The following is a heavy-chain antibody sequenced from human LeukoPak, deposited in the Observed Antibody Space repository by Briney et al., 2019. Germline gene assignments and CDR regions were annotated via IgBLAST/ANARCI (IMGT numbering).Heavy chain of an antibody. Sequence: SETLSLTCAVYGGSFSGYYWSWIRQPPGKGLEWIGSIYYSGSTYYNPSLKSRVTISVDTSKNQFSLKLSSVTAADTAVYYCARDDSGIAASGVWGQGTLVTVSS. CDR3: ARDDSGIAASGV. CDR1: GGSFSGYY. CDR2: IYYSGST. D-gene: IGHD6-13*01. V-gene: IGHV4-34*01. J-gene: IGHJ4*02.